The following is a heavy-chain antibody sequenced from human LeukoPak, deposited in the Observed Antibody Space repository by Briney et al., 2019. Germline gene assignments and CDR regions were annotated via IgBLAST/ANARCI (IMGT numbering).Heavy chain of an antibody. J-gene: IGHJ4*02. Sequence: GGSLRLSCAASGFTFSTYWMSWVRQAPGKGLEWVANIKKDGSEKYYVDSVKGRFTISRDNAENSLYLQMNSLRAEDTAMYYCARDAGSGSLFDYWGQGTLVTVSS. CDR1: GFTFSTYW. D-gene: IGHD3-10*01. CDR2: IKKDGSEK. V-gene: IGHV3-7*05. CDR3: ARDAGSGSLFDY.